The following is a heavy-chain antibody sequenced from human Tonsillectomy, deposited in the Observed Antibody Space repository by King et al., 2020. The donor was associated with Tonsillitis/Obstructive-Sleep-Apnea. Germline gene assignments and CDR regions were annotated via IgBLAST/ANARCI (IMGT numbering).Heavy chain of an antibody. CDR2: ISSSGGST. CDR1: GFPFSSYS. V-gene: IGHV3-23*04. CDR3: AECSSFGSSSGCSYIDY. D-gene: IGHD6-6*01. J-gene: IGHJ4*02. Sequence: VQLEESGGGLVQPGGSLRLSCAASGFPFSSYSIIWVRQAPGKGLEWVSSISSSGGSTYSAASVKGRFTISRDTSKNTLFLQLTSLRAEDTAVYYCAECSSFGSSSGCSYIDYWGQGTLVTVSS.